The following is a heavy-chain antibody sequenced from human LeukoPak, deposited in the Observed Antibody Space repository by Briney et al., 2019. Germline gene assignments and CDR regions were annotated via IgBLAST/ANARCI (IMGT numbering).Heavy chain of an antibody. CDR3: ARHSISGSGWTPGDY. V-gene: IGHV4-59*08. CDR2: IYYSGST. Sequence: SETLSLTCTVYGGSISSYYWSWIRQPPGKGLEWIGYIYYSGSTNYNPSLKSRVTISVDTSKNQFSLKLSSVTAADTAVYYCARHSISGSGWTPGDYWGQGTLVTVSS. J-gene: IGHJ4*02. D-gene: IGHD6-19*01. CDR1: GGSISSYY.